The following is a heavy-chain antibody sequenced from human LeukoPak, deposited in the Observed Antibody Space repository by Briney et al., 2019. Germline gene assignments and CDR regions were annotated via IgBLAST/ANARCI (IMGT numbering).Heavy chain of an antibody. CDR2: IIPIFGTA. Sequence: SVKVSCKASGGTFSSYAISWVRQAPGQGLEWMGGIIPIFGTANYAQKFQGRVTMTTDTSTRTAYMELRSLRSDDTAVYYCARRLDIVVSIAFDIWGQGTMVTVSS. CDR3: ARRLDIVVSIAFDI. V-gene: IGHV1-69*05. D-gene: IGHD5-12*01. CDR1: GGTFSSYA. J-gene: IGHJ3*02.